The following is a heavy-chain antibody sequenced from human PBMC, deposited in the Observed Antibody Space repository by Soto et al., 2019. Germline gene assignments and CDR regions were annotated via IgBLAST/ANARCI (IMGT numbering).Heavy chain of an antibody. J-gene: IGHJ6*02. CDR1: GFTFISYS. CDR3: ARDGKCCSSTSCYLGGYYYYYGMDV. D-gene: IGHD2-2*01. CDR2: ISSSSSYI. V-gene: IGHV3-21*01. Sequence: PGWSLRLSCASSGFTFISYSMNWVRQAPGKGLEWVSSISSSSSYIYYADSVKGRFTISRDNAKNSLYLQMNSLRAEDTAVYYCARDGKCCSSTSCYLGGYYYYYGMDVWGQGTTVTVLL.